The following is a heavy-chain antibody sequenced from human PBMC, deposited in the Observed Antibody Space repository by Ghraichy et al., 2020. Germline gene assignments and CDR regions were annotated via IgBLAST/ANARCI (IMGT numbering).Heavy chain of an antibody. CDR3: TTGTSIAVSGTVNY. D-gene: IGHD6-19*01. J-gene: IGHJ4*02. CDR2: IQSKTDGGTT. Sequence: GGSLRLSCAASGFTFRNAWMSWVRQAPGKGLEWVGRIQSKTDGGTTDYAAPVKGRFTISRDDSKNTLYLQMNSLKTEDTAIYYCTTGTSIAVSGTVNYWGQGTLVTVSS. CDR1: GFTFRNAW. V-gene: IGHV3-15*01.